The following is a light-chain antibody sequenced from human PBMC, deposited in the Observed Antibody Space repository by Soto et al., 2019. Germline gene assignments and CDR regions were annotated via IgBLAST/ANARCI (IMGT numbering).Light chain of an antibody. CDR1: SRDVGAYDY. CDR3: CSYADGSIYF. Sequence: QSSLTQPASLSGSPGQSITISCTGTSRDVGAYDYVSWYLQYPDKAPQLLIYYVDHRPSGVSSRFSGSKSGNTASLTISGLQAEDEGDYYCCSYADGSIYFFGTGTKV. V-gene: IGLV2-14*03. CDR2: YVD. J-gene: IGLJ1*01.